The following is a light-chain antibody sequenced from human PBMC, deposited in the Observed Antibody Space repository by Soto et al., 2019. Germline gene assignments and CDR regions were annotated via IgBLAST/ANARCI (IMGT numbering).Light chain of an antibody. V-gene: IGLV2-14*01. Sequence: QSALTQPASVSGSPGQSITISCTGTNSDIGAYNYVSWYQHHPGNAPKLMIYDVSNRPSGVSNRFSGSKSGNTASLTISGLQAEDEADYYCSSSTTSSTWVFGGGTKVTVL. J-gene: IGLJ3*02. CDR1: NSDIGAYNY. CDR3: SSSTTSSTWV. CDR2: DVS.